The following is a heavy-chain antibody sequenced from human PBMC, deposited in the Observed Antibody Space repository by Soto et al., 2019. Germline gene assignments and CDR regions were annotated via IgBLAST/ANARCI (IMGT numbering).Heavy chain of an antibody. J-gene: IGHJ6*02. V-gene: IGHV4-34*01. D-gene: IGHD3-10*01. CDR1: GGSFSGYY. CDR2: INHSGST. CDR3: ARGHNRGYYYGSGSYQRYYYYGMDV. Sequence: QVQLQQWGAGLLKPSETLSLTCAVYGGSFSGYYWSWIRQPPGKGLEWIGEINHSGSTNYNPSLKSRVTITVDKSKNQFSLKLSSVPAADTAVYYCARGHNRGYYYGSGSYQRYYYYGMDVWGQGTTVTVSS.